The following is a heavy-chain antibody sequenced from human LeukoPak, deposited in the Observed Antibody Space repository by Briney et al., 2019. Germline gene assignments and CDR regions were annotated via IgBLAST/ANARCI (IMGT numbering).Heavy chain of an antibody. CDR2: IYSGSST. V-gene: IGHV3-66*01. J-gene: IGHJ6*02. Sequence: GGSLRLSCAASGFTVTTNSMNWVRQAPGKGLEWVSVIYSGSSTYYADSVKGRFTIFRDKNTLYLQMTSLRVEDTAVYYCTRAPYGMDVWGQGTTVTVS. CDR3: TRAPYGMDV. CDR1: GFTVTTNS.